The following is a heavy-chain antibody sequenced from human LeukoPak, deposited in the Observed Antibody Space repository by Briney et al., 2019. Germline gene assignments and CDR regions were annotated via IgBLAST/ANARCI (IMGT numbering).Heavy chain of an antibody. J-gene: IGHJ4*02. CDR3: AKGGTPMVHRPYYFDF. D-gene: IGHD5-18*01. CDR2: ISYDGSNR. Sequence: RRSLSLSCAASGFAFSNYGMHRVRQAPGKGLEWVAVISYDGSNRYYADSVKGRLPISRENSKNTLYLKMNSLRAEDTAVYFCAKGGTPMVHRPYYFDFWGQGTLVTVSS. CDR1: GFAFSNYG. V-gene: IGHV3-30*18.